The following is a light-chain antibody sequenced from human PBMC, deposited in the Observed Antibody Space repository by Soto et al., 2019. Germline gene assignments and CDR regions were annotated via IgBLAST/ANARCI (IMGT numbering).Light chain of an antibody. CDR2: GAS. V-gene: IGKV3-20*01. Sequence: EIVLTQSPGTLSLSPGERATLSCRASQSVSSSYLAWCQQKPGQAPRLLIYGASSRATGIPDRFSGSGSGTDFTLTINRLEPEDFAVYYCQQYGSSPFTFGRGTKLEIK. CDR3: QQYGSSPFT. J-gene: IGKJ2*01. CDR1: QSVSSSY.